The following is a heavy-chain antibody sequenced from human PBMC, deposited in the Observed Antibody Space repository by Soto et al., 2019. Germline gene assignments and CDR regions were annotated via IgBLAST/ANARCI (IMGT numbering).Heavy chain of an antibody. J-gene: IGHJ6*02. D-gene: IGHD6-13*01. V-gene: IGHV1-69*06. CDR3: ARDLRVYSPDEPHTGYGMDV. Sequence: QVQLVQSGAEVKKPGSSVKVSCKASGGTFSSYAISGVRQAPGQGLEWRGGIIPIFGTANYAQEFQGRVTIPADKSTSTACMELSSLRSEDTAVYYCARDLRVYSPDEPHTGYGMDVWGQGTTVTVSS. CDR1: GGTFSSYA. CDR2: IIPIFGTA.